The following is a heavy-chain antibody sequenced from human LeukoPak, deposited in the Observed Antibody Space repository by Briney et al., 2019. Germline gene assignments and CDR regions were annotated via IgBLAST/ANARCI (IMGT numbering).Heavy chain of an antibody. CDR2: ISWDGGST. CDR3: AKGNYYDSSGPSDY. V-gene: IGHV3-43*01. Sequence: PGGSLRLSCAASGFTFSSYAMSWVRQAPGKGLEWVSLISWDGGSTYYADSVKGRFTISRDNSKNSLYLQMNSLRTEDTALYYCAKGNYYDSSGPSDYWGQGTLVAVSS. J-gene: IGHJ4*02. D-gene: IGHD3-22*01. CDR1: GFTFSSYA.